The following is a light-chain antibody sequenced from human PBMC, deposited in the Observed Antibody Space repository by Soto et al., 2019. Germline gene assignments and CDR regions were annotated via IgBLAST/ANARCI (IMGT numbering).Light chain of an antibody. V-gene: IGKV1D-13*01. CDR1: QGLNSN. CDR2: AAS. CDR3: QQSSNYFT. J-gene: IGKJ3*01. Sequence: AIQLTQSPSSLSASVGGRVTITCRASQGLNSNLAWYQQKPGKAPKLLMYAASTLQKGVPSRFSGNGSGTDFTLTISSLQPEDFATYYCQQSSNYFTFGPGTKVDI.